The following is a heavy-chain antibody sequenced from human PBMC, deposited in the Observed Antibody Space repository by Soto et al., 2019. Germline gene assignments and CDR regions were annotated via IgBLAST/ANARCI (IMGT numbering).Heavy chain of an antibody. CDR3: TRDRYSSSSGPSDY. V-gene: IGHV3-49*03. CDR2: IRSKAYGGTT. Sequence: GGSLRLSCTASGFTFGDYAMSWFRQAPGKGLEWVGFIRSKAYGGTTEYAASVKGRFTISRDDSKSIAYLQMNSLKTEDTAVYYCTRDRYSSSSGPSDYWGQGTLVTVSS. CDR1: GFTFGDYA. J-gene: IGHJ4*02. D-gene: IGHD6-6*01.